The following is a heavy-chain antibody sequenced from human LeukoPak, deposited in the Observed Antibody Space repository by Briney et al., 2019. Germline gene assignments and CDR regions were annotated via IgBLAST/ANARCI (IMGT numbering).Heavy chain of an antibody. V-gene: IGHV3-48*01. Sequence: GGSLRLSCAASGFTFSSYGMHWVRQAPGKGLEWLSYFNSASGTISYADSVKGRFTISRDNAKNSLYLQMNSLRAEDTAVYYCARDRDYSFDFWGQGTLVTVSS. CDR2: FNSASGTI. J-gene: IGHJ4*02. CDR3: ARDRDYSFDF. CDR1: GFTFSSYG.